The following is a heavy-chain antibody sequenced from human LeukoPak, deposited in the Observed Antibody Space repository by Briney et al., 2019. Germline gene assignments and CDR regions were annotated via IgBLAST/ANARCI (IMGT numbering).Heavy chain of an antibody. Sequence: GGSLRLSCAASGFTFSSYAMSWVRQAPGKGLEWVSAISGSGGGTYYADSVKGRFTISRDNSKNTLYLQMNSLRAEDTAVYYCAKGGPSVVVPAAAGFDYWGQGTLVTVSS. CDR1: GFTFSSYA. V-gene: IGHV3-23*01. CDR3: AKGGPSVVVPAAAGFDY. D-gene: IGHD2-2*01. J-gene: IGHJ4*02. CDR2: ISGSGGGT.